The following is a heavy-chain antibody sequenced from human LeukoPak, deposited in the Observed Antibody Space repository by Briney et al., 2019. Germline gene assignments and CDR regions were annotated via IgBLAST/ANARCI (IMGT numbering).Heavy chain of an antibody. Sequence: GGSLRLSCAASGFTFSSYWMSWVRQAPGKGLEWVANIKQDGSEKYYVDSVKGRFTISRDNAKNSLYLQMNSLRDEDTAVYFCARDIAVAVADAFDIWGQGTMVTVSS. CDR2: IKQDGSEK. CDR1: GFTFSSYW. V-gene: IGHV3-7*01. D-gene: IGHD6-19*01. CDR3: ARDIAVAVADAFDI. J-gene: IGHJ3*02.